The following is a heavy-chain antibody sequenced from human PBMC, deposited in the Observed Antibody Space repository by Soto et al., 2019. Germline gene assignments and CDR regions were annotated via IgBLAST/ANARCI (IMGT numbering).Heavy chain of an antibody. V-gene: IGHV3-30-3*01. D-gene: IGHD1-26*01. J-gene: IGHJ4*02. CDR2: ISYDGSNK. CDR3: ARDLGPRYSGSYLPGY. Sequence: QVQLVESGGGVVQPGRSLRLSCAASGFTFSSYAMHWVRQAPGKGLEWVAVISYDGSNKYYADSVKGRFTISRDNSKNTLYLQMNSLRAEETAVYYCARDLGPRYSGSYLPGYWGQGTLVTVSS. CDR1: GFTFSSYA.